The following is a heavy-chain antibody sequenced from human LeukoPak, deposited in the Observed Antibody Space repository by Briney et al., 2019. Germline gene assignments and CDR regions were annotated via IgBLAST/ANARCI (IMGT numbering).Heavy chain of an antibody. CDR2: IDPSDSYT. J-gene: IGHJ4*02. Sequence: GESLKISCKGSGYSFTSYWISWVRQMPGKGLEWMGRIDPSDSYTNYSPSFQGHVTISADKSISTAYLQWSSLKASDTAMYYCARSWDRGYSYGYFDFDYWGQGTLVTVSS. D-gene: IGHD5-18*01. CDR3: ARSWDRGYSYGYFDFDY. CDR1: GYSFTSYW. V-gene: IGHV5-10-1*01.